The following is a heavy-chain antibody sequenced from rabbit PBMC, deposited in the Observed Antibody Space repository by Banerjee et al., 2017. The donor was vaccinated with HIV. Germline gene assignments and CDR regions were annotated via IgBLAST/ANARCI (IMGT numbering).Heavy chain of an antibody. Sequence: QLKESGGGLVQPGGSLKLSCKASGFDFSSYYMSWVRQAPGKGLEWIGYIDPVFGSSDYANWVNGRFTISSDSAQNTVDLQMNSLTAADTATYFCARIDPRYYSSDWDYFNLWGQGTLVTVS. D-gene: IGHD4-1*01. J-gene: IGHJ4*01. CDR3: ARIDPRYYSSDWDYFNL. CDR2: IDPVFGSS. V-gene: IGHV1S7*01. CDR1: GFDFSSYY.